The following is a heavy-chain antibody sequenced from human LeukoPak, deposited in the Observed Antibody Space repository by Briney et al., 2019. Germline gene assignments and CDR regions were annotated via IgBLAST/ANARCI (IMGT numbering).Heavy chain of an antibody. D-gene: IGHD6-19*01. CDR3: AKRGDSSGWWGGANWFDP. CDR1: GYSFTSYW. CDR2: IYPGDSDT. Sequence: GESLKISCKGSGYSFTSYWIGWVRQMPGKGLEWMGIIYPGDSDTRYSPSFQGQVTISADKSISTAYLQWSSLKASDTAMYYCAKRGDSSGWWGGANWFDPWGQGTLVTVSS. J-gene: IGHJ5*02. V-gene: IGHV5-51*01.